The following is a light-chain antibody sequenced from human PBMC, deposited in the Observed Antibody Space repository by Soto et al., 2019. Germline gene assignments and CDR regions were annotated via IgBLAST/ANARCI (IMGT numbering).Light chain of an antibody. J-gene: IGLJ2*01. CDR1: ISDVGSYNY. Sequence: QSALTQPASVSGSPGQSITISCTGTISDVGSYNYVSWYQQHPGKAPKLLIYEAFNRPSGIPLRFSASKSGNTASLTISGLQAEDEAHYYCSSFTSKSTLIFGGGTKVTVL. V-gene: IGLV2-14*01. CDR2: EAF. CDR3: SSFTSKSTLI.